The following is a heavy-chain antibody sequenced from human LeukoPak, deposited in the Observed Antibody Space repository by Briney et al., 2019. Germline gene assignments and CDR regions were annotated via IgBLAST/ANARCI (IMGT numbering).Heavy chain of an antibody. J-gene: IGHJ3*02. V-gene: IGHV5-51*01. D-gene: IGHD2-2*01. CDR3: ARPVVPAANAFDI. Sequence: GESLKISCKGSGYSFTSYWIGWVRQMPGKGLEWMGIIYPGDSDTRYSPSFQGQVTISADKSISPADLQWNILKASDTAMYYCARPVVPAANAFDIWGQGTMVTVSS. CDR2: IYPGDSDT. CDR1: GYSFTSYW.